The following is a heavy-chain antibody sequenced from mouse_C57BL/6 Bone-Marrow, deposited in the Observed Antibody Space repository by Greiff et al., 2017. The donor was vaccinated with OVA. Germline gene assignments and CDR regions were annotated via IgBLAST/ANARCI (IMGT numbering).Heavy chain of an antibody. V-gene: IGHV1-76*01. J-gene: IGHJ1*03. CDR3: ARSRGSPGYFDV. CDR1: GYTFTDYY. Sequence: QVQLQQSGAELVRPGASVKLSCKASGYTFTDYYINWVKQRPGQGLEWIARIYPGSGNTYYNEKFKGKATLTAEKSSSTAYMQLSSLTSEDSAVYFCARSRGSPGYFDVWGTGTTVTVSS. CDR2: IYPGSGNT.